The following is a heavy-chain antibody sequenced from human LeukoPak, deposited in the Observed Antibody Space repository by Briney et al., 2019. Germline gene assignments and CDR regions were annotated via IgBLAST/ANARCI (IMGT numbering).Heavy chain of an antibody. D-gene: IGHD3-3*01. CDR2: MNPNSGNT. V-gene: IGHV1-8*01. CDR1: GYTFTSYD. J-gene: IGHJ4*02. CDR3: ARDRTIFGVVINYFDY. Sequence: GASVKVSCEASGYTFTSYDINWVRQATGQGLEWMGWMNPNSGNTGYAQKFQGRVTMTRNTSISTAYMELSSLRSEDTAVYYCARDRTIFGVVINYFDYWGQGTLVTVSS.